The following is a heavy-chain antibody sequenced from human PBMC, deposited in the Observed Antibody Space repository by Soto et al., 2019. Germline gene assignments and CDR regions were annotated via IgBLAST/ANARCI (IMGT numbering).Heavy chain of an antibody. Sequence: EAQLLESGGGLVEPGGSLRLSCVGSGFTFSRYAMSWVRQAPGKGLEWVSAISGGGSSKYYADFVKGRLTISRTNSEDTLYLEMNSLGDEDTAIYYCAKDLYGGSYYNGLDVWGQGTAVTVSS. CDR1: GFTFSRYA. J-gene: IGHJ6*02. CDR3: AKDLYGGSYYNGLDV. V-gene: IGHV3-23*01. D-gene: IGHD1-26*01. CDR2: ISGGGSSK.